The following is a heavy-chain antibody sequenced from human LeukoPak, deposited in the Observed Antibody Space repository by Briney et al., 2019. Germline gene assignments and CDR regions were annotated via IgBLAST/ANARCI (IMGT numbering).Heavy chain of an antibody. V-gene: IGHV3-23*01. CDR3: AKAPVWNYYYGLDV. Sequence: GGSLRLSGAASGLTASHNVNNAMSWVRHAPGKGLEWVSGITTSGSTYYADSVKGRFTISRENSNNTLYLHMDSLRAEDTAVYYCAKAPVWNYYYGLDVWGQGTTVTVSS. D-gene: IGHD2-21*01. CDR2: ITTSGST. J-gene: IGHJ6*02. CDR1: GLTASHNVNNA.